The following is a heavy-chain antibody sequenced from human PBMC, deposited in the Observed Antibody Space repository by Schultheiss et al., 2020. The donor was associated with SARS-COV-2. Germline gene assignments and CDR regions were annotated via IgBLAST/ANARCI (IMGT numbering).Heavy chain of an antibody. J-gene: IGHJ4*02. CDR1: GFTFSSYE. CDR2: ISSSGSTI. V-gene: IGHV3-48*03. Sequence: GGSLRISCAASGFTFSSYEMNWVRQAPGKGLEWVSYISSSGSTIYYADSVKGRFTISRDNAKNSLYLQMNSLRAEDTAVYYCARDNSEVGYSFEYWGQGTLVTVAS. D-gene: IGHD5-18*01. CDR3: ARDNSEVGYSFEY.